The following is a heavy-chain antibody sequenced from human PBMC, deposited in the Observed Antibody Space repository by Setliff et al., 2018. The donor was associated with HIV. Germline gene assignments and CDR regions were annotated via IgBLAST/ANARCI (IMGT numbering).Heavy chain of an antibody. J-gene: IGHJ4*02. V-gene: IGHV1-2*02. CDR2: INPSSGGT. D-gene: IGHD3-10*01. CDR1: GYTFTDYY. Sequence: ASVKVSCKASGYTFTDYYVHWVRQAPGQGLEWMGWINPSSGGTNYAQTFQGRVTMTRDTSITTAYLDLTSLRSDDTAVYYCARGDYFGSGNYYPLVYWGQGTLVTVSS. CDR3: ARGDYFGSGNYYPLVY.